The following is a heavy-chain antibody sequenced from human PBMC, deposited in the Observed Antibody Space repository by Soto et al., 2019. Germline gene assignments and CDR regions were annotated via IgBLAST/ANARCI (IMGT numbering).Heavy chain of an antibody. CDR2: MNPNSGNT. CDR1: GYTFTSYD. V-gene: IGHV1-8*01. D-gene: IGHD2-2*01. Sequence: GASVKVSCKASGYTFTSYDINWVRQATGQGLEWMGWMNPNSGNTGYAQKFQGRVTMTRNTSISTAYMELSSLRSEDTAVYYCARGTGYCISTSCRKLFDPWGQGTLVTVSS. CDR3: ARGTGYCISTSCRKLFDP. J-gene: IGHJ5*02.